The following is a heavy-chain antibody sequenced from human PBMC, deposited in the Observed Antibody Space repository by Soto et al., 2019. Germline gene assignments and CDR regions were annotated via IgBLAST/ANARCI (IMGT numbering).Heavy chain of an antibody. CDR2: ISSSSSYI. CDR3: ARGDFYDSSAPISHDFHT. J-gene: IGHJ3*02. Sequence: GGALRRSCAACGVTFSSYSMNWVRQAPGKGLEWVSSISSSSSYIYYADSVKGRCTISRDNTKHSLYLQMNSLRAEDTFVYYCARGDFYDSSAPISHDFHTCRQGTPVTVS. V-gene: IGHV3-21*01. CDR1: GVTFSSYS. D-gene: IGHD3-22*01.